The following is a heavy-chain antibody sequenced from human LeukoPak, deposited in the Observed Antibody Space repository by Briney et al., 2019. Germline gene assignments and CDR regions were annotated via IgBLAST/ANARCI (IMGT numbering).Heavy chain of an antibody. CDR2: IYSGGST. Sequence: GGSLRLSCAASGFTVSSNYMSWVRQAPGKGLEWVSVIYSGGSTYYADSVKGRFTISRDNSKNTLYLQMNSLRAEDTAVYYCARAPEATADFDYWGQGTLVTVSS. V-gene: IGHV3-53*01. CDR3: ARAPEATADFDY. D-gene: IGHD1-26*01. CDR1: GFTVSSNY. J-gene: IGHJ4*02.